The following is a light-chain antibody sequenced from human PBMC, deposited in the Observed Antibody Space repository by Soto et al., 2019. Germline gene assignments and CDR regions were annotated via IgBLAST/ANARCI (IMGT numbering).Light chain of an antibody. Sequence: AIQMTQSPSSLSASIGDRVTITCRAIQGSKNDLGWYQQKPGKAPNLLIYAASTLQSGVPSRFSGSGSGTYFTLTISSLQPEDLATYYCLQDYNYPLTFGGGTKVELK. CDR2: AAS. CDR1: QGSKND. J-gene: IGKJ4*01. V-gene: IGKV1-6*01. CDR3: LQDYNYPLT.